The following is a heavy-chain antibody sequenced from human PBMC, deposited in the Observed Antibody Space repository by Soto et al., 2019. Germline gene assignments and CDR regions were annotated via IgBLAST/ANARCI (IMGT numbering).Heavy chain of an antibody. CDR1: GYTFTGYY. Sequence: ASVKVSCKASGYTFTGYYMHWVRQAPGQGLEWMGWINPNSGGTNYAQRFQGWVTMTRDTSISTAYMELSRLRSDDTAVYYCARDPSGFGNWFDPWGQGTLVTVSS. CDR3: ARDPSGFGNWFDP. J-gene: IGHJ5*02. CDR2: INPNSGGT. D-gene: IGHD3-22*01. V-gene: IGHV1-2*04.